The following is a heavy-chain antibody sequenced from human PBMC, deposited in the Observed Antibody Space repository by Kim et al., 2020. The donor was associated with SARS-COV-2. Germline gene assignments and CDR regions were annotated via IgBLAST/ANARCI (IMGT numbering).Heavy chain of an antibody. D-gene: IGHD3-3*01. CDR3: ASESPDFWGGNPSYGMDV. CDR2: VNHSGST. Sequence: SETLSLTCAVYGGSFSGYYWSWIRQPPGKGLEWIGEVNHSGSTNYNPSLKSRVTISVDMSKNQFSLKLSSVTAADTAVYYCASESPDFWGGNPSYGMDVWGQGTTVTVSS. J-gene: IGHJ6*02. CDR1: GGSFSGYY. V-gene: IGHV4-34*01.